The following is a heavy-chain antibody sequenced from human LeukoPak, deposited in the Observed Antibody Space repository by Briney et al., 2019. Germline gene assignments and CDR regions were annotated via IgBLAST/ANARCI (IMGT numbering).Heavy chain of an antibody. D-gene: IGHD3-3*01. CDR3: ARDQYDTWSRRGNFDS. CDR2: IKLDGSEK. V-gene: IGHV3-7*03. Sequence: RGSLRLSCAASGFTFSDYYMSWIRQAPGKGLEWVANIKLDGSEKNYVDSVKGRFTISRDNTKNSLYLQMNSLRAEDTAVFYCARDQYDTWSRRGNFDSWGQGTLVIVSS. CDR1: GFTFSDYY. J-gene: IGHJ4*02.